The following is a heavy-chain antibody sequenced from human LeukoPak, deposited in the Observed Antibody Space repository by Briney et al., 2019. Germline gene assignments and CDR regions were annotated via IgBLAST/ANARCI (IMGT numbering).Heavy chain of an antibody. CDR2: LIPIFGAT. Sequence: GASVKVSCKASGGTFSGHAISWVRQAPGQGLEWMGGLIPIFGATNSTQIFRGRITISTDESTTTAYLELSGLTSEDTAVYFCAAGDPFNYYMDRWGKGTTVTVFS. D-gene: IGHD4-17*01. J-gene: IGHJ6*03. CDR1: GGTFSGHA. CDR3: AAGDPFNYYMDR. V-gene: IGHV1-69*05.